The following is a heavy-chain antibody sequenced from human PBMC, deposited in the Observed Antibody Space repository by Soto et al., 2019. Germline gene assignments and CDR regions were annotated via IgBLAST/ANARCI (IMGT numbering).Heavy chain of an antibody. Sequence: ASVKGYCKASGDTFTSYYMHWVRQAPGEGLEGMGIINPSGGSTSYDQKFQGRVTMTRDTSTSTVYMELSSLRSEDTAVYYCARDYRLLLCSGTTNIYTPSQLDS. J-gene: IGHJ5*01. CDR1: GDTFTSYY. V-gene: IGHV1-46*01. CDR2: INPSGGST. D-gene: IGHD3-10*02. CDR3: ARDYRLLLCSGTTNIYTPSQLDS.